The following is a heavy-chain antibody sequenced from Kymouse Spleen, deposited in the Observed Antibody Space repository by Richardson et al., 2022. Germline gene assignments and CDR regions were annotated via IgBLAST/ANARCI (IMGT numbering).Heavy chain of an antibody. CDR3: ARRDNWNTGYFDL. Sequence: QLQLQESGPGLVKPSETLSLTCTVSGGSISSSSYYWGWIRQPPGKGLEWIGSIYYSGSTYYNPSLKSRVTISVDTSKNQFSLKLSSVTAADTAVYYCARRDNWNTGYFDLWGRGTLVTVSS. CDR2: IYYSGST. D-gene: IGHD1-20*01,IGHD1-7*01. CDR1: GGSISSSSYY. V-gene: IGHV4-39*01. J-gene: IGHJ2*01.